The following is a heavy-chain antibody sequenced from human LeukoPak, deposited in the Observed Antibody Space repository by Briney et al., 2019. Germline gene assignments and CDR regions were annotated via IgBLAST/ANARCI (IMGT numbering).Heavy chain of an antibody. CDR1: GGSISSYY. J-gene: IGHJ5*02. V-gene: IGHV4-4*07. CDR3: ARDQRYCSGGSYLYNWFDP. CDR2: IYTSGST. Sequence: PSETLSLTCTVSGGSISSYYWSWIRQPAGKGLEWIGRIYTSGSTNYIPSLKSRVTMSVDTSKNQFSLKLSSVTAADTAVYYCARDQRYCSGGSYLYNWFDPWGQGTLVTVSS. D-gene: IGHD2-15*01.